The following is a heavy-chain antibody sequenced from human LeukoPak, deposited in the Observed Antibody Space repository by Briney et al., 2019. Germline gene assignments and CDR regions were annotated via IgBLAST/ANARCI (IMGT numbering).Heavy chain of an antibody. Sequence: SETLSLTCTVSGGSISSYYWSWIRQPPGKGLEWIGYIYYSGSTNYNPSLKSRVTISVDTSKNQFSLKLSSVTAADTAVYYCARDVIRTDNWFDPWGQGTLVTVSS. J-gene: IGHJ5*02. CDR1: GGSISSYY. V-gene: IGHV4-59*01. CDR2: IYYSGST. D-gene: IGHD1-1*01. CDR3: ARDVIRTDNWFDP.